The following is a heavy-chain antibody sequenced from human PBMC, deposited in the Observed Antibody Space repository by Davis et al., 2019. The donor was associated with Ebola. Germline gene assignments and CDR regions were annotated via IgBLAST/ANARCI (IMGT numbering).Heavy chain of an antibody. CDR2: IYYSGST. Sequence: PSETLSLTCAVYGGSFSSYYWSWIRQPPGKGLEWIGYIYYSGSTNYNPSLKSRVTISVDTSKNQFSLKLSSVTAADTAVYYCARDLGYCSSTSCYMGWFDPWGQGTLVTVSS. J-gene: IGHJ5*02. CDR3: ARDLGYCSSTSCYMGWFDP. D-gene: IGHD2-2*02. CDR1: GGSFSSYY. V-gene: IGHV4-59*12.